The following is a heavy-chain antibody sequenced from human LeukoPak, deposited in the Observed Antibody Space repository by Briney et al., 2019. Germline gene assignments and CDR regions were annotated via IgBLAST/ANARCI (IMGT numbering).Heavy chain of an antibody. D-gene: IGHD2-15*01. J-gene: IGHJ4*02. CDR3: FRLCWELLAPYLDH. V-gene: IGHV4-59*01. Sequence: SETLSLTCSVSTDSTNTYYWSWIRQSPGKGLQWIGHIYQSGSTDYNPSFKSRVTVSIDMSKKEFSLKLTSVTVADTAMYYFFRLCWELLAPYLDHLGPGAFVIDSS. CDR1: TDSTNTYY. CDR2: IYQSGST.